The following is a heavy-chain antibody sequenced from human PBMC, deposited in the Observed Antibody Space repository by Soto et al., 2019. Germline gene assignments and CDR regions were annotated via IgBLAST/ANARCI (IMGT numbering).Heavy chain of an antibody. CDR3: ARDWSRYYDNSGLISFY. V-gene: IGHV1-18*04. J-gene: IGHJ4*02. D-gene: IGHD3-22*01. Sequence: ASVKLSCKASGYTFRSYGISWVRQAPGQGLEWVGWISAYNGDTHYAPKFQDRITLTTETSTDTAYMELRSLRLDDTAVYYCARDWSRYYDNSGLISFYWGQG. CDR1: GYTFRSYG. CDR2: ISAYNGDT.